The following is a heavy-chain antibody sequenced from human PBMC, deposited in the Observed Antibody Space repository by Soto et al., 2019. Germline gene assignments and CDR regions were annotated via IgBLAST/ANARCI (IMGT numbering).Heavy chain of an antibody. CDR2: ISGSGGST. Sequence: HPGGSLRLSCAASGFTFSSYAMSWVRQAPGKGLEWVSAISGSGGSTYYADSVKGRFTISRDNSKNTLYLQMNSLRAEDTAVYYCAKNPWDYYYDSSDYPRVYFDYWGQGTLVTVSS. CDR1: GFTFSSYA. V-gene: IGHV3-23*01. J-gene: IGHJ4*02. CDR3: AKNPWDYYYDSSDYPRVYFDY. D-gene: IGHD3-22*01.